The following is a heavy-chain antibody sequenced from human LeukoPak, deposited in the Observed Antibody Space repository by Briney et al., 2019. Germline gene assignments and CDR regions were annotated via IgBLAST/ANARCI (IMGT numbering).Heavy chain of an antibody. D-gene: IGHD4-17*01. CDR2: ISSSSSYT. V-gene: IGHV3-11*06. CDR3: ARDGPGRRTVTTGRNYFDY. CDR1: GFTFSDYY. Sequence: GGSLRLSCAASGFTFSDYYMSWIRQAPGKGLGWVSYISSSSSYTNYADSVKGRFTISRDNAKNSLYLQMNSLRAEDTAVYYCARDGPGRRTVTTGRNYFDYWGQGTLVTVSS. J-gene: IGHJ4*02.